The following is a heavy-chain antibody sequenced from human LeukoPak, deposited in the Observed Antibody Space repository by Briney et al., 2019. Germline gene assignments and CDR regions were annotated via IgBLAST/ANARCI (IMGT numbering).Heavy chain of an antibody. J-gene: IGHJ6*03. Sequence: PGGSLRLSCAASGFTVSSNYMSWVRQAPGKGLEWVSVIYSCGSTYYADSVKGRFTISRDNSKNTLYLQMNSLRAEDTAVYYCARARPIAYYYYYMDVWGKGTTVTVSS. V-gene: IGHV3-66*03. CDR3: ARARPIAYYYYYMDV. CDR2: IYSCGST. CDR1: GFTVSSNY. D-gene: IGHD3-16*02.